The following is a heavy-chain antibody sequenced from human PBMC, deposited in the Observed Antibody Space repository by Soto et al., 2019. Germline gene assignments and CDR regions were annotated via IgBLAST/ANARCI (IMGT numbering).Heavy chain of an antibody. CDR1: GDNFNNFA. D-gene: IGHD2-21*01. CDR2: IVPLYGTP. V-gene: IGHV1-69*01. J-gene: IGHJ4*02. CDR3: AVCLRGIIVVVTTGFDS. Sequence: QVQLEQSGAEVKKPGSSVKVSCKISGDNFNNFAIAWVRQAPGRGLEWLGGIVPLYGTPNYAEKFQGRVTIIADESTSSAYLELNSLKSEDTAIYYCAVCLRGIIVVVTTGFDSWGPGTLVTVSS.